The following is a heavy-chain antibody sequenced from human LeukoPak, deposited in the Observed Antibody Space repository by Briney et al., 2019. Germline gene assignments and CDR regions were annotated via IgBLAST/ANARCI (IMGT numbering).Heavy chain of an antibody. CDR3: AREVDLHDYVDY. CDR2: INPNSGGT. J-gene: IGHJ4*02. D-gene: IGHD4-11*01. CDR1: GYTFTSYG. V-gene: IGHV1-2*04. Sequence: SVKVSCKASGYTFTSYGISWVRQAPGQGLEWMGWINPNSGGTNYAQKFQGWVTMTRDTSISTAYMELSRLRSDDTAVYYCAREVDLHDYVDYWGQGTLVTVSS.